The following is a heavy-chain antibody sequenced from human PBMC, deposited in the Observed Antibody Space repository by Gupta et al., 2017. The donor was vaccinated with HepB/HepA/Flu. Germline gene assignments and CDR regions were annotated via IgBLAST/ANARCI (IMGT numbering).Heavy chain of an antibody. CDR2: IKPNSGDT. V-gene: IGHV1-2*02. Sequence: QVQVVQSGAEVKKPGASLKVSCKASGYAFTDYFIPWVRQAPGQGLEWMGWIKPNSGDTRNAQRFQGRITMIRDTSISTAYMELSTLRSDDTAVYYCVTERLPKAFDIWGQGTMVTVSS. J-gene: IGHJ3*02. CDR3: VTERLPKAFDI. CDR1: GYAFTDYF. D-gene: IGHD1-26*01.